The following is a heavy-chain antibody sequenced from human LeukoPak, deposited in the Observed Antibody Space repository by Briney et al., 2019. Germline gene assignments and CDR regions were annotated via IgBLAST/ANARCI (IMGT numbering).Heavy chain of an antibody. Sequence: ASVKVSCKASGYTFTSYYMHWVRQAPGQGLEWMGIINPSGGSTSYAQKFQGRVTVTRDTSTSTVYMELSSLRSEDTAVYYCARDRGRFLEWLLPTGFDYWGQGTLVTVSS. J-gene: IGHJ4*02. CDR1: GYTFTSYY. CDR3: ARDRGRFLEWLLPTGFDY. CDR2: INPSGGST. V-gene: IGHV1-46*01. D-gene: IGHD3-3*01.